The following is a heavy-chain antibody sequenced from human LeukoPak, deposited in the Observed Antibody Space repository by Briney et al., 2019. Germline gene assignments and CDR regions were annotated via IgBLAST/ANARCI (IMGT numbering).Heavy chain of an antibody. Sequence: GGSLRLSCSASGFTFSWHAMHWVRQAPGKGLEYVSAISSNGGSTYYADSVKGRFTISRDNSKNTLYLQMSSLRAEDTAVFYCVRTSSGYSPIWGQGTMVTVSS. CDR1: GFTFSWHA. J-gene: IGHJ3*02. CDR3: VRTSSGYSPI. CDR2: ISSNGGST. D-gene: IGHD3-22*01. V-gene: IGHV3-64D*06.